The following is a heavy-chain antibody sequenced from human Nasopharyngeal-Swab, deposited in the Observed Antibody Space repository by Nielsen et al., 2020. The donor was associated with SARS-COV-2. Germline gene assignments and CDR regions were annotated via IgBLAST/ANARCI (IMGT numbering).Heavy chain of an antibody. J-gene: IGHJ4*02. D-gene: IGHD3-10*01. Sequence: SVKVSCKASGGTFSSYAISWVRQAPGQGLEWMGGIIPIFGTANYAQKFQGRVTITADESTSTAYMELSSLRSEDTAVYYCAREGYYGSGSYAPFDYWGQGTLATVSS. CDR2: IIPIFGTA. CDR1: GGTFSSYA. CDR3: AREGYYGSGSYAPFDY. V-gene: IGHV1-69*13.